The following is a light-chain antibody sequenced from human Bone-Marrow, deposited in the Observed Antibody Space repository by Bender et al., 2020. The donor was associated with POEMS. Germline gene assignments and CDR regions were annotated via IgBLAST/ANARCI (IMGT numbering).Light chain of an antibody. J-gene: IGLJ3*02. CDR2: EVN. CDR3: CSYAGGGTLL. Sequence: QSALTQPASVSGSPGQSITISCTGSSSDVGGYNFVSWYQQHPGEAPKVMIFEVNQRPSGVSDRFSGSKSGITASLTISGLQAEDEAHYYCCSYAGGGTLLFGGGTQLTVL. CDR1: SSDVGGYNF. V-gene: IGLV2-23*02.